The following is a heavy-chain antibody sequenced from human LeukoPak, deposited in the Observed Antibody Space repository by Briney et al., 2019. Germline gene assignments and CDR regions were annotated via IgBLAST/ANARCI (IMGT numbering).Heavy chain of an antibody. D-gene: IGHD2-21*02. J-gene: IGHJ4*02. CDR3: AGCGGNCYNYFDY. CDR1: GGSISTYY. Sequence: SETLSLTCSVSGGSISTYYWNWIRQPPGKGLEWIGYMFYRGSTNYNPSLKSRVTISIDTSKNQFSLNLNSVTAADTAVYYCAGCGGNCYNYFDYWGQGILVTVSS. V-gene: IGHV4-59*08. CDR2: MFYRGST.